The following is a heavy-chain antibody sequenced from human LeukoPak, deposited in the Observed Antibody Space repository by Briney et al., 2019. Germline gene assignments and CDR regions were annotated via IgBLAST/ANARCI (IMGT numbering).Heavy chain of an antibody. Sequence: PSETLSLTCTVSGGSISSGGYYWSWIRQHPGKGLEWIGYIYYSGSTYYNPSLKSRVTISVDTSKNQFSLKLSSVTAADTAVYYCARTQGRGYLRITGYYYGMDVWGQGTTVTVSS. V-gene: IGHV4-31*03. CDR2: IYYSGST. D-gene: IGHD3-22*01. J-gene: IGHJ6*02. CDR3: ARTQGRGYLRITGYYYGMDV. CDR1: GGSISSGGYY.